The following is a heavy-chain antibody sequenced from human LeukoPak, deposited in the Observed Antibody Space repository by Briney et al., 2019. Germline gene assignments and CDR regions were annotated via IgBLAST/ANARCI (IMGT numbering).Heavy chain of an antibody. CDR3: ARGAPYYYGSGSTFDY. Sequence: NTSETLSLACAVYGGSFSGYYWSWIRQPPGKGLEWIGEINHSGSTNYNPSLKSRVTISVDTSKNQFSLKLSSVTAADTAVYYCARGAPYYYGSGSTFDYWGQGTLVTVSS. CDR1: GGSFSGYY. V-gene: IGHV4-34*01. CDR2: INHSGST. J-gene: IGHJ4*02. D-gene: IGHD3-10*01.